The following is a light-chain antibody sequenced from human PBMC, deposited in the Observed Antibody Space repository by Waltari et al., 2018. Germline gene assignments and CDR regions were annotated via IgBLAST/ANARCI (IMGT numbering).Light chain of an antibody. V-gene: IGLV2-14*01. Sequence: ASVSGSPGQSIFSCSGTDSDVGAYDFVSWYQQHPGKAPHLIIYEVSNRPSGISNRFSASKSGNTASLTISGLQAEDEADYYCSSYTTSSAPGVFGTGTRVTVL. CDR1: DSDVGAYDF. CDR2: EVS. J-gene: IGLJ1*01. CDR3: SSYTTSSAPGV.